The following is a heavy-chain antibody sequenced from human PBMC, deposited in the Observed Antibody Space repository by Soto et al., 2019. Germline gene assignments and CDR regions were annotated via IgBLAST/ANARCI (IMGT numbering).Heavy chain of an antibody. CDR2: ISAYNGNT. J-gene: IGHJ5*02. D-gene: IGHD2-2*01. V-gene: IGHV1-18*04. CDR1: GSTFTSYG. CDR3: ARDIGVVTAATRRNWLDP. Sequence: GASVKVSCKASGSTFTSYGISWVRQAPGQGLEWMGWISAYNGNTNYAQKLQGRVIMTTDTSTSTAYMELRSLRSDDTAVYYCARDIGVVTAATRRNWLDPWGQGTLVTVSS.